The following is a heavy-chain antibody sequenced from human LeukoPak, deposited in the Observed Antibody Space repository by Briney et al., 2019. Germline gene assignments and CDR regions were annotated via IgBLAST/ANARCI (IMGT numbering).Heavy chain of an antibody. CDR2: ISYDGSNK. Sequence: PGGSLRLSCAASGFTFSSYAMHWVRQAPGKGLEWVAVISYDGSNKYYADSVKGRFTISRDNSKNTLYLQMNGLRAEDTAVYYCARGGYYDILTGYPNAFDIWGQGTMVTVSS. V-gene: IGHV3-30*04. CDR1: GFTFSSYA. J-gene: IGHJ3*02. CDR3: ARGGYYDILTGYPNAFDI. D-gene: IGHD3-9*01.